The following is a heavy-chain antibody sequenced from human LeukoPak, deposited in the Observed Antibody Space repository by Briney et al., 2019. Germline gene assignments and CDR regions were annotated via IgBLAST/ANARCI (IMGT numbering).Heavy chain of an antibody. D-gene: IGHD1-26*01. CDR1: GFTFSDYY. J-gene: IGHJ3*02. V-gene: IGHV3-23*01. Sequence: GGSLRLSCAASGFTFSDYYMSWIRQAPGKGLEWVSAISGSGGSTYYADSVKGRFTTSRDNSKNTLYLQMNSLRAEDTAVYYCAKVSVYSGSYRDAFDIWGQGTMVTVSS. CDR3: AKVSVYSGSYRDAFDI. CDR2: ISGSGGST.